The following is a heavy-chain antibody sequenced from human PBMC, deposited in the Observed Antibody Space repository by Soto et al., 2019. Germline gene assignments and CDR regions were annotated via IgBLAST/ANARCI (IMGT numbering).Heavy chain of an antibody. CDR1: GGSISSDY. CDR2: IYYSGST. D-gene: IGHD5-18*01. V-gene: IGHV4-59*08. J-gene: IGHJ6*03. CDR3: ARAHSYGYYYYMDV. Sequence: PSETLSLTCTVSGGSISSDYWSWSRQPPGKGLEWIGYIYYSGSTNYNPSLKSRVTISVDTSKNQFSLKLSSVTAADTAVYYCARAHSYGYYYYMDVWGKGTTVTVSS.